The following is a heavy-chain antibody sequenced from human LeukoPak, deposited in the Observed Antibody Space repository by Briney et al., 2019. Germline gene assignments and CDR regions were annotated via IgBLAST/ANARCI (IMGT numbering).Heavy chain of an antibody. J-gene: IGHJ6*02. D-gene: IGHD2-2*01. CDR2: IYPGDFGT. Sequence: GESLKISCKGSGYSFTSYWIGWVRQMPGKGLEWMVIIYPGDFGTRYSPSFQGQVTISADKSISTAYLQWSSLKASDTAMYYCARQSSCSSTSCYSAGPATYYYYYGMDVWGQGTTVTVSS. CDR1: GYSFTSYW. CDR3: ARQSSCSSTSCYSAGPATYYYYYGMDV. V-gene: IGHV5-51*01.